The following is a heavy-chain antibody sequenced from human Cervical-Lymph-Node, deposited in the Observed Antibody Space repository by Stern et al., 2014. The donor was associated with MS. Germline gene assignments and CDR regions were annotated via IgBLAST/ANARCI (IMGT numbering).Heavy chain of an antibody. D-gene: IGHD3-10*01. Sequence: VQLVESGADVKKPGSSVRVSCKASGGISWLRQAPGQGLEWLGGIIAFVGTGPVNSAQNFQRILTIIADLSTTPTYMELGSVRFADTAVYYWARGAGDNWFDPWGQGTLVSVSS. J-gene: IGHJ5*02. CDR2: IIAFVGTGPV. CDR3: ARGAGDNWFDP. CDR1: GG. V-gene: IGHV1-69*01.